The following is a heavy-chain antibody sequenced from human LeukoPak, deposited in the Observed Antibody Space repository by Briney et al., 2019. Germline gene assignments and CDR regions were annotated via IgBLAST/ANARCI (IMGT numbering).Heavy chain of an antibody. CDR1: GFTFSIYS. CDR3: ARDGRGSLCGYYYYYMDV. J-gene: IGHJ6*03. D-gene: IGHD1-26*01. CDR2: ISSSSSYI. Sequence: GGSLRLSCAASGFTFSIYSMNWVRQAPGKGLEWVSSISSSSSYIYYADSVKGRFTISRDNAKNSLYLQMNSLRAEDTAVYYCARDGRGSLCGYYYYYMDVWGKGTTVTVSS. V-gene: IGHV3-21*01.